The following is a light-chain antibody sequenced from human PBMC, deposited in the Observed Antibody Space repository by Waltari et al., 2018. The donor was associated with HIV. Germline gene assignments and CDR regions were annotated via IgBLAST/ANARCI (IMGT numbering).Light chain of an antibody. Sequence: QSVLTQSPSASGTPGQRDIISCSGSSSNIGSHSVNWYQTLPGTAPKLLIYRNNERPSGVPDRFSGSKSGTSASLAISGLQSEDEADYHCAAWDDSLNGPVFGGGTKLTVL. CDR3: AAWDDSLNGPV. CDR2: RNN. V-gene: IGLV1-44*01. CDR1: SSNIGSHS. J-gene: IGLJ2*01.